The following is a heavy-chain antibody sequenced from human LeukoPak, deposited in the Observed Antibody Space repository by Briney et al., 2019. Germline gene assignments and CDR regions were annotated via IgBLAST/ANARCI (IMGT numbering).Heavy chain of an antibody. J-gene: IGHJ4*02. Sequence: ASVKVSCKASGYTFTSYGISWVRQAPGQGLEWMGMINPSGGGTSYAQKFQGRVTMTRDTSTRTVYMEVSSLKPEDTAVYYCARQGAYSSAIGMGYWGQGTLVTVSS. D-gene: IGHD6-19*01. CDR1: GYTFTSYG. CDR2: INPSGGGT. CDR3: ARQGAYSSAIGMGY. V-gene: IGHV1-46*01.